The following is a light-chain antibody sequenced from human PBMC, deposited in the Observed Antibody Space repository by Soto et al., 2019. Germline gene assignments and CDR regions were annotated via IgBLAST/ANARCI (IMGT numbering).Light chain of an antibody. J-gene: IGKJ4*01. CDR3: QQYYNSVLT. V-gene: IGKV1-5*01. CDR2: GAS. CDR1: QSISDW. Sequence: DIQMTQSPSTLSASVGDRVTITCRASQSISDWLAWYQQKPGKVPQLLIYGASRLESGVPSRFSGSESGTDFTLTISSLQPEDSASYYCQQYYNSVLTFGGGTKVDIK.